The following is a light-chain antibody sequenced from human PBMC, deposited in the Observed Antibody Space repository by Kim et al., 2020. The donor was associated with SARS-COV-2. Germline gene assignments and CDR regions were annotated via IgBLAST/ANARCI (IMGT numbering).Light chain of an antibody. CDR2: WAS. J-gene: IGKJ2*01. Sequence: RATINCKSRQRVSKSSNKKNSLAWYQQKPGQPPTLLIYWASIREAGVPDRFSGSGSGTDFTLTISSLQAEDVAIYYCQQYYSTPFTFGPETKRRS. CDR1: QRVSKSSNKKNS. CDR3: QQYYSTPFT. V-gene: IGKV4-1*01.